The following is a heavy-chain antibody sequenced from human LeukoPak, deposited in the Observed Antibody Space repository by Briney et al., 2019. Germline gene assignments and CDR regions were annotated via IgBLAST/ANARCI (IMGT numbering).Heavy chain of an antibody. CDR2: IYYSGST. Sequence: PSETLSLTCTVSGGSISSYHWSWLPQPPGKGLEGIGYIYYSGSTNYHPSLKSRVTISVDTSNNQFSLKLSSVTAADTAVYYCARVGRTGYYYYYMDVWGKGTTVTVSS. V-gene: IGHV4-59*01. J-gene: IGHJ6*03. D-gene: IGHD3/OR15-3a*01. CDR3: ARVGRTGYYYYYMDV. CDR1: GGSISSYH.